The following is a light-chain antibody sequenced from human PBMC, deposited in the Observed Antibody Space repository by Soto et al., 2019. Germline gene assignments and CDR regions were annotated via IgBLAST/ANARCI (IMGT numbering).Light chain of an antibody. J-gene: IGKJ2*01. Sequence: DIQLTQSPATLSSSVGDRVTITCRASQTIATWKAWYQQQPGKPPTLLIYAAYRLESGVPSRFSGSGSGTEFTLTISSLQPDDFATYYCQQYNSYPYTFAPRSKVGIK. CDR1: QTIATW. CDR2: AAY. CDR3: QQYNSYPYT. V-gene: IGKV1-5*01.